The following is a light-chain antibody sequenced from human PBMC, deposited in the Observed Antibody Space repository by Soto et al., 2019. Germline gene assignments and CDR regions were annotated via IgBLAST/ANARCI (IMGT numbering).Light chain of an antibody. Sequence: QSALTRPASVSGSPGQSITISCTRTSSDVGGYNYVSWYQQHPGKAPKLMIYDVSNRPSGVSNRFSGSKSGNTASLTISGLQAEDEADYYCNSWTSSSTYVFGTGTKVTVL. CDR3: NSWTSSSTYV. CDR2: DVS. J-gene: IGLJ1*01. V-gene: IGLV2-14*01. CDR1: SSDVGGYNY.